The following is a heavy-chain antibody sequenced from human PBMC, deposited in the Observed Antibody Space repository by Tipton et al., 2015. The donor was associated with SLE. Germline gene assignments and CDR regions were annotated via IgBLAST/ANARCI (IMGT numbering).Heavy chain of an antibody. Sequence: TLSLTCTVSGGSISSHYWSWIRQPPGKGLEWIGYIYYRGSTNYNPSLKSRVTISVDTSKNQFSLKLSSVTAADTAVYYCARDPGIAAAGNFWYFDLWGRGTLVTVSS. CDR2: IYYRGST. CDR3: ARDPGIAAAGNFWYFDL. J-gene: IGHJ2*01. CDR1: GGSISSHY. D-gene: IGHD6-13*01. V-gene: IGHV4-59*11.